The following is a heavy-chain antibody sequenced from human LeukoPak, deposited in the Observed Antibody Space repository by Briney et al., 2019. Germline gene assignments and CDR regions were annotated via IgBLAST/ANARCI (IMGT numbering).Heavy chain of an antibody. V-gene: IGHV3-74*01. Sequence: GGSLRFSCAASGFNFSSHWMHWVRQVPGKGLVWVSRINYDGSRTSYADSVKGRFTISRDNAKNTLYLQTNSLRAEDTAVYYCARGALYGSSGCDIWGQGTMVTVSS. CDR1: GFNFSSHW. D-gene: IGHD3-22*01. CDR3: ARGALYGSSGCDI. CDR2: INYDGSRT. J-gene: IGHJ3*02.